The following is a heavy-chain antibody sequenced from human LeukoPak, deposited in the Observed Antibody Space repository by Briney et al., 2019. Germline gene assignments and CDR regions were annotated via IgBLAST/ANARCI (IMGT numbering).Heavy chain of an antibody. D-gene: IGHD3-22*01. Sequence: SETLSLTCTVSGGSISSYYWSWIRQPPGKGLEWIGYIYTSGSTYYNPSLKSRVTISVDTSKNQFSLKLSSVTAADTAVYYCARTGAKYYYDSSGYHPDYFDYWGQGTLVTVSS. CDR2: IYTSGST. V-gene: IGHV4-4*09. CDR1: GGSISSYY. CDR3: ARTGAKYYYDSSGYHPDYFDY. J-gene: IGHJ4*02.